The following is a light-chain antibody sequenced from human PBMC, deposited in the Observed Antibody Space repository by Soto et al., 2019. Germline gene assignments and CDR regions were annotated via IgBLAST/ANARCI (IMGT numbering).Light chain of an antibody. CDR2: GAS. CDR1: QSVSSN. J-gene: IGKJ3*01. CDR3: QQYDNWPPRT. V-gene: IGKV3-15*01. Sequence: EIVMTQSPATLSVSPGERATLSCRASQSVSSNLAWYQQKPGQAPRLLIYGASTRATGIPARFSGSGSGTEFTLNIRSLQSEDFAVYYCQQYDNWPPRTFGPGTKVDIK.